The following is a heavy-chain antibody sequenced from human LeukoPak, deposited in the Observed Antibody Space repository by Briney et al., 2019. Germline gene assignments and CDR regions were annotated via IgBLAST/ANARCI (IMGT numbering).Heavy chain of an antibody. D-gene: IGHD2-2*01. Sequence: GGSLRLSCAASGFTFSSYSMNWVRQAPGKGLEWVSYISSSSDTIYYADSVKGQFTISRDNAKNSLYLQVNSLRAEDTAVYYCARGSSNFYFDYWGQGTLVTVSS. CDR1: GFTFSSYS. V-gene: IGHV3-48*04. J-gene: IGHJ4*02. CDR2: ISSSSDTI. CDR3: ARGSSNFYFDY.